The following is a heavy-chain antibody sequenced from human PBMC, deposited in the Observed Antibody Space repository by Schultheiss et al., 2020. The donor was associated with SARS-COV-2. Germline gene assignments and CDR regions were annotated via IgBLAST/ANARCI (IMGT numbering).Heavy chain of an antibody. Sequence: GGSISSSNWWSWVRQPPGKGLEWIGEIYHSGSTNYNPSLKSRVTISVDKSKNQFSLKLSSVTAADTAVYYCARTCSGGSCYSGGFDYWGQGTLVTVSS. J-gene: IGHJ4*02. CDR3: ARTCSGGSCYSGGFDY. CDR1: GGSISSSNW. CDR2: IYHSGST. D-gene: IGHD2-15*01. V-gene: IGHV4-4*02.